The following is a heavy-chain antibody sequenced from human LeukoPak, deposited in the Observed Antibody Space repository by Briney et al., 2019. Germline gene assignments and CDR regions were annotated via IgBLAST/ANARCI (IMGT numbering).Heavy chain of an antibody. Sequence: GGSLRLSCAASGFTFSDYYMSWIRQAPGKGLEWVSYISSSGSTIYYADSVKGRFTISRDNAKNSLYLQMNSLRAEDTAVYYCARDYEWGDGYKESLYYMDVWGKGTTVTIPS. CDR1: GFTFSDYY. J-gene: IGHJ6*03. D-gene: IGHD5-24*01. V-gene: IGHV3-11*01. CDR2: ISSSGSTI. CDR3: ARDYEWGDGYKESLYYMDV.